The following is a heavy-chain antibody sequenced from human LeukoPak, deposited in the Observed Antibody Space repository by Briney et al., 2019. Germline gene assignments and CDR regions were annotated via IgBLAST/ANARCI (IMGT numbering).Heavy chain of an antibody. CDR2: ISYDGSNK. D-gene: IGHD4-11*01. V-gene: IGHV3-30*09. Sequence: GGSLRLSCAASGFTFSSYAMHWVRQAPGKGLEWVAVISYDGSNKYYADSVKGRFAISRDNSKNTLYLQMNSLRAEDTAVYYCARDLGTTVTTNSFDYWGQGTLVTVSS. CDR3: ARDLGTTVTTNSFDY. CDR1: GFTFSSYA. J-gene: IGHJ4*02.